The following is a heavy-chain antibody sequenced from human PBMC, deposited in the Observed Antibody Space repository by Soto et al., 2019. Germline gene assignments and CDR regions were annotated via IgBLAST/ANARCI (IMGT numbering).Heavy chain of an antibody. J-gene: IGHJ3*02. CDR3: ARAVQELAARPDAFDI. Sequence: QVQLVQSGAEVTKPGSSVKVSCKASGGTFSSYAISWVRQAPGQGLEWMGGIIPIFGTANYAQKFQGRVTITADESTSTAYMELSSLRSEDTAVYYCARAVQELAARPDAFDIWGQGTMVTVSS. CDR2: IIPIFGTA. V-gene: IGHV1-69*01. CDR1: GGTFSSYA. D-gene: IGHD6-6*01.